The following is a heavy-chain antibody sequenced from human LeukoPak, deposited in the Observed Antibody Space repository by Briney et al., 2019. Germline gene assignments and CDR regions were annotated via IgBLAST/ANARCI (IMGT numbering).Heavy chain of an antibody. CDR3: ARAPYSRGYFDY. V-gene: IGHV3-33*01. Sequence: GGSLRLSCAASGFTFSSYGMHWVRQAPGKGLEWVAVIWYDGSNKYYADSMKGRFTISRDNSKNTLYLQMNSLRAEDTAVYYCARAPYSRGYFDYWGQGTLVTVSS. CDR1: GFTFSSYG. D-gene: IGHD6-13*01. CDR2: IWYDGSNK. J-gene: IGHJ4*02.